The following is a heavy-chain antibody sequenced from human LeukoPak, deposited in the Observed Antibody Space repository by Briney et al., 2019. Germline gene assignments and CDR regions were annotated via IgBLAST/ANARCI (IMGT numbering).Heavy chain of an antibody. V-gene: IGHV1-69*13. CDR2: IIPIFGTS. CDR3: ARTGVHSSANDY. D-gene: IGHD3-22*01. J-gene: IGHJ4*02. CDR1: GGTFSSYA. Sequence: GASVKVSFKASGGTFSSYAISWVRQAPAQGLEWMGVIIPIFGTSNYVQKFQGRVTSTADESTSTAYMELSSLRSEDTAVYYCARTGVHSSANDYRGWGNLVTVSS.